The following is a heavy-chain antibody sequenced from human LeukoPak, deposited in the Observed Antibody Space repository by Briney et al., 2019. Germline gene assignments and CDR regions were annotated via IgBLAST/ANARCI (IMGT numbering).Heavy chain of an antibody. CDR1: GFTFSTYW. J-gene: IGHJ4*02. CDR2: INADVSST. D-gene: IGHD6-13*01. Sequence: PGGSLRLSCAASGFTFSTYWMPWVRQAPGKGLVWVSRINADVSSTSYADSVKGRSTIPRDNAKNTLYLQMNSLRAEDTAVYYCARGKHTAAIPDYWGQGTLVTVSS. CDR3: ARGKHTAAIPDY. V-gene: IGHV3-74*01.